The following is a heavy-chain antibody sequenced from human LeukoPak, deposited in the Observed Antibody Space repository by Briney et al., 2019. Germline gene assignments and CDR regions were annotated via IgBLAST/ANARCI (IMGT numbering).Heavy chain of an antibody. D-gene: IGHD3-10*01. CDR2: IYYSGST. V-gene: IGHV4-59*01. CDR1: GGSTSSYY. CDR3: ARTGTRGNWFDP. Sequence: SETLSLTCTVSGGSTSSYYWSWIRQPPGKGLEWIGCIYYSGSTNYNPSLKSRVTISVDTSKNQFSLKLSSVTAADTAFYYCARTGTRGNWFDPWGQGTLVTVSS. J-gene: IGHJ5*02.